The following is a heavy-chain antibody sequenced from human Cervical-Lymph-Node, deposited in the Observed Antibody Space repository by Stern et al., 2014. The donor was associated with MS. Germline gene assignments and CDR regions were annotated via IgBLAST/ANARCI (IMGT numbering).Heavy chain of an antibody. CDR2: IDADDGET. V-gene: IGHV1-24*01. CDR1: GYTLTALS. J-gene: IGHJ4*02. Sequence: HVQLVESGAEVKKPGASVKVSCKVSGYTLTALSMHWVRQAPGKGLEWMGCIDADDGETIYAQKSQARVPMTEDTSSDPAYMELSSLRSEDTAVYYCATARGQHDHPFDYWGQGTLVTVSS. D-gene: IGHD3-10*01. CDR3: ATARGQHDHPFDY.